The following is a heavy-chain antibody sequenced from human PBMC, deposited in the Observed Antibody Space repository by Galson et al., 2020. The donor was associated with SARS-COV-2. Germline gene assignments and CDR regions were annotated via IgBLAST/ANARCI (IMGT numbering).Heavy chain of an antibody. CDR3: ARDRSVVITTRYYYYGMDV. J-gene: IGHJ6*02. Sequence: SETLSLTCPVSGGSISSSSYSWGWIRQPPGKGLEWIGSLYYSGRPYYNPSLKSRVPISVDTSKNQFSLKLSSVTAADTAVYYCARDRSVVITTRYYYYGMDVWGQGTTFTVSS. CDR2: LYYSGRP. CDR1: GGSISSSSYS. D-gene: IGHD3-22*01. V-gene: IGHV4-39*07.